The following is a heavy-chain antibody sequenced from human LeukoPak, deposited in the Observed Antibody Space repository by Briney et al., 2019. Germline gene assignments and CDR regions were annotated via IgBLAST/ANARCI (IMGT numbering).Heavy chain of an antibody. CDR1: GFTFSSYA. CDR2: ISGSGGST. CDR3: AKDLATVIGKDYFDY. Sequence: PGECLRLSCAASGFTFSSYAMSWVRQAPGKGLEWVSAISGSGGSTYYADSVKGRFTISRDNSKNTLYLQMNSLRAEDTAVYYCAKDLATVIGKDYFDYWGQGTLVTVSS. D-gene: IGHD4-11*01. J-gene: IGHJ4*02. V-gene: IGHV3-23*01.